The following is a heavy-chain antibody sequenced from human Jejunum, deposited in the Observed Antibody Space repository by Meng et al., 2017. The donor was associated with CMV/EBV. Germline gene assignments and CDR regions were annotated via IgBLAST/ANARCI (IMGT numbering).Heavy chain of an antibody. V-gene: IGHV1-3*04. Sequence: CKASGYNFTSYAIHWVRQAPGQRLDWLGWINTGNGNTEFLQNFQGRVTITMDTSASTVYMELSSLRSEDTAVYYCARGIGNPFYFDYWGQGTLVTVSS. CDR3: ARGIGNPFYFDY. CDR2: INTGNGNT. CDR1: GYNFTSYA. J-gene: IGHJ4*02. D-gene: IGHD1-26*01.